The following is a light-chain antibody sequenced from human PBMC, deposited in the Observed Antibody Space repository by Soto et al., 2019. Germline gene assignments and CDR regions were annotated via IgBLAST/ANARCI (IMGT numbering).Light chain of an antibody. CDR2: GAS. J-gene: IGKJ4*01. CDR3: QQYNDWPLT. Sequence: EVVMTQFPATLSVSPGERATLSCRASQSVSSNLAWYQQSPGQAPRLLIYGASTRATGIPARFSGSGSGTEFTLTISSLQSEDFAVYHCQQYNDWPLTFGGGTKVEIK. CDR1: QSVSSN. V-gene: IGKV3-15*01.